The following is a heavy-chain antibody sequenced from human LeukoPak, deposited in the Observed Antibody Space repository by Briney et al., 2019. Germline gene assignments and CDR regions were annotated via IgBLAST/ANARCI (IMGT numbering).Heavy chain of an antibody. D-gene: IGHD3-16*01. CDR3: AKLRSSGGEDY. J-gene: IGHJ4*02. Sequence: GGSLRFSCAASGFTFSSYWMHWVRQAPGKGLEWVAFIRYDGNNKYYADSVKGRFTISRDNSKNTLYLQMNSLRAEDTAVYYCAKLRSSGGEDYWGQGILVTVSS. CDR1: GFTFSSYW. CDR2: IRYDGNNK. V-gene: IGHV3-30*02.